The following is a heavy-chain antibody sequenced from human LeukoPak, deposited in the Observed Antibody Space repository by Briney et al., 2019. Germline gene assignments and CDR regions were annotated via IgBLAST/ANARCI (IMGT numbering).Heavy chain of an antibody. J-gene: IGHJ4*02. D-gene: IGHD1-26*01. CDR1: GGSISSSSYY. Sequence: SSETLSLTCTVSGGSISSSSYYWGWIRQPPGKGLEWIGYIYYSGSTYYNPSLKSRVTILVDTSKNQFSLKLSSVTAADTAVYYCARGTGAKAPDPYYFDYWGQGTLVTVSS. V-gene: IGHV4-31*03. CDR3: ARGTGAKAPDPYYFDY. CDR2: IYYSGST.